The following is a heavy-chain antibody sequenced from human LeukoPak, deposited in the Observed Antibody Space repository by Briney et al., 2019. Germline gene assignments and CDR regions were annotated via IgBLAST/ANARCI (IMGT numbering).Heavy chain of an antibody. D-gene: IGHD5-12*01. V-gene: IGHV4-30-4*08. Sequence: SQTLSLTCTVSSGSISSGDYYWSWIRQPPGKGLEWIGYIYYSGSTYYNPSLKSRVTISVDTSKNHFFLKLTSVTAADAAVYYCARDLGYSGFDWAPWGQGTLVTVSS. CDR2: IYYSGST. CDR1: SGSISSGDYY. J-gene: IGHJ5*02. CDR3: ARDLGYSGFDWAP.